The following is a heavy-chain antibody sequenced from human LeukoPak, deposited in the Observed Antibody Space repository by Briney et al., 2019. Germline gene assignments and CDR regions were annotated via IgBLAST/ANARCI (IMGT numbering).Heavy chain of an antibody. V-gene: IGHV4-39*07. CDR2: MYYSGST. CDR3: ARGDRIIGGAFDY. Sequence: SETLSLTCTVSGDSISSSSYYWGWIRQPPGKGLEWIGSMYYSGSTYYNPSLKRRVTISVDTSKNQFSLKLNSVTAADTAVYYCARGDRIIGGAFDYWGQGTLITVSS. J-gene: IGHJ4*02. D-gene: IGHD2/OR15-2a*01. CDR1: GDSISSSSYY.